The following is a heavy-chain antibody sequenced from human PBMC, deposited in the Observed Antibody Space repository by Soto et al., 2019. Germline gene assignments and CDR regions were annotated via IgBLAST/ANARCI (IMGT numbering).Heavy chain of an antibody. CDR1: GGTFSSYA. D-gene: IGHD2-2*02. V-gene: IGHV1-69*13. Sequence: SVKVSCKASGGTFSSYAISWVRQAPGQGLEWMGGIIPIFGTANYAQKFQGRVTITADESTSTAYMELSSLRSEDTAVYYCARRPAAIRGYYYGMDVWGQGATVTVSS. J-gene: IGHJ6*02. CDR2: IIPIFGTA. CDR3: ARRPAAIRGYYYGMDV.